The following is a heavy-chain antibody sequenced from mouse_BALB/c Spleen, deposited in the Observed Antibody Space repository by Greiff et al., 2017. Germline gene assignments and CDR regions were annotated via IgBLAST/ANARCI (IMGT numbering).Heavy chain of an antibody. CDR3: ARRDDWYFDV. CDR2: INPSTGYT. CDR1: GYTFTSYW. V-gene: IGHV1-7*01. J-gene: IGHJ1*01. Sequence: QVQLQQSGAELAKPGASVKMSCKASGYTFTSYWMHWVKQRPGQGLEWIGYINPSTGYTEYNQKFKDKATLTADKSSSTAYMQLSSLTSEDSAVYYCARRDDWYFDVWGAGTTVTVSS.